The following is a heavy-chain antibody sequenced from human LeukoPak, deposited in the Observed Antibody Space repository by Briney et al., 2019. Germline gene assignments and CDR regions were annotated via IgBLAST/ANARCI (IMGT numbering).Heavy chain of an antibody. CDR3: VRDVGYSAYD. Sequence: GGSLRLSCAASGITLSSYDMHWVRQAPGKGLVWVSLIKNDGITTTYADSVKGRFTISRDNAMNTVFLQMNSLRAEDTAVYYCVRDVGYSAYDWGQGTLVTVSS. D-gene: IGHD5-12*01. V-gene: IGHV3-74*01. CDR1: GITLSSYD. J-gene: IGHJ4*02. CDR2: IKNDGITT.